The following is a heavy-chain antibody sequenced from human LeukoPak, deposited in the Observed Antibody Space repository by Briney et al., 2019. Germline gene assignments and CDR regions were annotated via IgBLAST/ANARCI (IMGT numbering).Heavy chain of an antibody. CDR1: GFTFSRYE. J-gene: IGHJ6*02. Sequence: GGSLRLSCAASGFTFSRYELNWVRQAPGKGLEWVSYISSSGSTKYYADSVKGRFTISRDNAKNSLFLQMSSLRAEGTAVYYRAKAPSITNPYFGLDVWGQGTTVTVSS. CDR3: AKAPSITNPYFGLDV. V-gene: IGHV3-48*03. D-gene: IGHD3-3*01. CDR2: ISSSGSTK.